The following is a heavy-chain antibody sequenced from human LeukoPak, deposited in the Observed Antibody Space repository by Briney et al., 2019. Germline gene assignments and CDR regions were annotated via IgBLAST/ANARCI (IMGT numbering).Heavy chain of an antibody. CDR3: ARVRGYDFWSGYQYYFDY. V-gene: IGHV1-18*01. CDR1: GYTFTSYG. J-gene: IGHJ4*02. CDR2: ISAYNGNT. Sequence: GASVKVSCKASGYTFTSYGISWVRQAPGQGLEWMGWISAYNGNTNYAQKLQGRVTMTTDTSTSTAYMELRSLRSDDTAVYYCARVRGYDFWSGYQYYFDYWGQGTLVTVSS. D-gene: IGHD3-3*01.